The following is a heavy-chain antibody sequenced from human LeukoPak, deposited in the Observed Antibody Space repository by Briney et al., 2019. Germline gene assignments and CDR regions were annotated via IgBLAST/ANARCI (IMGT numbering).Heavy chain of an antibody. CDR3: ARLMGERSLFDY. J-gene: IGHJ4*02. CDR2: IISSGSYM. Sequence: PGGSLRLSCAASGFTVSSNYMSWVRQAPGKGLEWVSSIISSGSYMYYADSVKGRFTISRDNAKNSVYLQMNSLRAEDTAVYYCARLMGERSLFDYWGQGVLVTVSS. CDR1: GFTVSSNY. V-gene: IGHV3-21*01. D-gene: IGHD1-26*01.